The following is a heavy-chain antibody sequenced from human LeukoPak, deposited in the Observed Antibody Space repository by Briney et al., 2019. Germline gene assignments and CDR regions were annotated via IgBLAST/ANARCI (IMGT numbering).Heavy chain of an antibody. J-gene: IGHJ3*02. CDR1: GFTFSSYG. V-gene: IGHV3-30*18. Sequence: GGSLRLSCAASGFTFSSYGMHWVRQVPGKGLEWVAVISYDGSNKYYADSVKGRFTISRDNSKNTLYLQMNSLRAEDTAVYYCAKDMVVAVVTDPFDIWGQGTMVTVSS. CDR2: ISYDGSNK. CDR3: AKDMVVAVVTDPFDI. D-gene: IGHD3-22*01.